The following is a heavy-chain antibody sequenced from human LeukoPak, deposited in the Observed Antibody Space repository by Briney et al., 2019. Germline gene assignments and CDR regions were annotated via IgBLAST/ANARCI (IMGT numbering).Heavy chain of an antibody. Sequence: PGGSLRPSCAASTFTFGNYWMSWVRQAPGKGLEWVANIKEDGSEEYYVDSVKGRFTISRDNTKNSLYLQMNSLRAEDTAVYYCARDPAAWDYWGQGILVTVSS. CDR2: IKEDGSEE. J-gene: IGHJ4*02. CDR1: TFTFGNYW. V-gene: IGHV3-7*01. D-gene: IGHD6-13*01. CDR3: ARDPAAWDY.